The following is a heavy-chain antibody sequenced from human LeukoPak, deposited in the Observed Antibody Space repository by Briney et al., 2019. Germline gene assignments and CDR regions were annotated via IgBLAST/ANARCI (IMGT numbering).Heavy chain of an antibody. J-gene: IGHJ2*01. D-gene: IGHD4-11*01. CDR2: IDPNSGGT. CDR3: ARGGPSPTTVTSNWYFDL. V-gene: IGHV1-2*02. Sequence: ASVKVSCKASGYTFTDYYMHWVQQAPGQGLEWMGWIDPNSGGTKYAQRFQGRVTMTRDTSITTAYMELSRLRSDDTAAYYCARGGPSPTTVTSNWYFDLWGRGTLVTVSS. CDR1: GYTFTDYY.